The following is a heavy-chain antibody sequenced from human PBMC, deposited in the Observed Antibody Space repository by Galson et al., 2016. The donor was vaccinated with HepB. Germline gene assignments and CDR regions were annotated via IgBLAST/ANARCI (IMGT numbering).Heavy chain of an antibody. V-gene: IGHV1-18*01. J-gene: IGHJ1*01. CDR2: ISGYNGNT. D-gene: IGHD3-22*01. Sequence: SVKVSCKASGYTLATSGVVWVRQAPGQGLEWMGWISGYNGNTNYAQKFQDRVTMTTHTSTNTVFMELRSLRSDDTAVYYCARDDPSGYYSTYDIWGQGTLVTVSS. CDR3: ARDDPSGYYSTYDI. CDR1: GYTLATSG.